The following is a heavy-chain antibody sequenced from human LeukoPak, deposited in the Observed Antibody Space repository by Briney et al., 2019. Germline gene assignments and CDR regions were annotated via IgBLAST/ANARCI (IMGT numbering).Heavy chain of an antibody. CDR2: IYYSGST. J-gene: IGHJ4*02. Sequence: PSETLSLTCTVSGGSISGYYWGWIRRPPGKGLEWIGYIYYSGSTKYNPSLKSRVTISVDTSKNQFSLKLSSVTAADTAVYYCARGARAGYNLEPFDYWGQGTLVTVSS. CDR1: GGSISGYY. D-gene: IGHD5-24*01. CDR3: ARGARAGYNLEPFDY. V-gene: IGHV4-59*08.